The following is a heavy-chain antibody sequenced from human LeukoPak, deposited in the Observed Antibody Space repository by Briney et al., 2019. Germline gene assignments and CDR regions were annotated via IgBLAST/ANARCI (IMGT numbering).Heavy chain of an antibody. Sequence: PGGSLRLSCAASGFTFSSYWMSWVRRAPGKGLEWVANIKQDGSEKCYVDSVKGRFTISRDNAKNSLYLQMNSLSAEDTAVYYCARDMWCSGGSCYMDVWGKGTTVTVSS. D-gene: IGHD2-15*01. V-gene: IGHV3-7*01. CDR1: GFTFSSYW. J-gene: IGHJ6*03. CDR3: ARDMWCSGGSCYMDV. CDR2: IKQDGSEK.